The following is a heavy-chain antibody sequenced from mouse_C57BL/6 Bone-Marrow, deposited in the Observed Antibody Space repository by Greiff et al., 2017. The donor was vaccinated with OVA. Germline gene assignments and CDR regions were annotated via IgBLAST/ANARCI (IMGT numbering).Heavy chain of an antibody. Sequence: QLQQSGAELARPGASVKLSCKASGYTFTSYGISWVKQRTGQGLEWIGEIYPRRGNTYYNEKFKGKATLTADKSSSTAYLELRSLTSEDSAVYFCARDTTERGGGFAYWGQGTLVTVSA. V-gene: IGHV1-81*01. CDR2: IYPRRGNT. CDR3: ARDTTERGGGFAY. D-gene: IGHD1-1*01. J-gene: IGHJ3*01. CDR1: GYTFTSYG.